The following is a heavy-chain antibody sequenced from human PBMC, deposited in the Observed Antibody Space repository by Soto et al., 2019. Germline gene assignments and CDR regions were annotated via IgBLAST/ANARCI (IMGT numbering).Heavy chain of an antibody. CDR3: AKLTAA. CDR2: INPSNGVT. V-gene: IGHV1-2*02. CDR1: GYTFTALY. J-gene: IGHJ4*02. Sequence: GASVKVSCKASGYTFTALYMNWVRQVPGQGLEWMGWINPSNGVTKHAQKFQDRVTMTRDTSINTAYMELSRLTSDDTAVYYCAKLTAAWGQGTLVTVSS. D-gene: IGHD6-13*01.